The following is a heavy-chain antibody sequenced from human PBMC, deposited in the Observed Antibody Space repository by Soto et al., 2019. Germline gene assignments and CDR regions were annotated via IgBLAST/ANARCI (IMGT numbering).Heavy chain of an antibody. Sequence: QVQLQESGPGLVKPSQTLSLTCTVSGGSISSGGYYWSWIRQHPGKGLEWIGYIYYSGSTYYNPSLNSRFTISVDTSRTQCSLKLSSVTAADTAVYYGARRHSSSWPPVGMDVWGQGTTVTVSS. CDR1: GGSISSGGYY. J-gene: IGHJ6*02. V-gene: IGHV4-31*03. CDR2: IYYSGST. D-gene: IGHD6-13*01. CDR3: ARRHSSSWPPVGMDV.